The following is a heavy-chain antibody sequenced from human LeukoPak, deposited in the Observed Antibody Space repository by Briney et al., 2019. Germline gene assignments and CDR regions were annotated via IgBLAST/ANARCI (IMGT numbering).Heavy chain of an antibody. CDR3: ARDVRYGDGYTRLDAFDI. V-gene: IGHV1-2*06. J-gene: IGHJ3*02. Sequence: ASVKVSCKASGYTFTGYYMHWVRQAPGQGLEWMGRINPNSGGTNYAQKFQGRVTMTRDTSISTAYMELSRLRSDDTAVYYRARDVRYGDGYTRLDAFDIWGQGTMVTVSS. CDR2: INPNSGGT. D-gene: IGHD5-24*01. CDR1: GYTFTGYY.